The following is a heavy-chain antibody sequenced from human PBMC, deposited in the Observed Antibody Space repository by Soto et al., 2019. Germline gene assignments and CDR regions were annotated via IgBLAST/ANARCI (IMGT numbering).Heavy chain of an antibody. CDR2: ISGSGGST. CDR3: AKDHSRVGGFHMDV. Sequence: GGSLRLSCAASGFTFSSYAMSWVRQAPGKGLEWVSAISGSGGSTYYADSVKGRFTISRDNSKNTLYLQMNSLRAEDTAVYYCAKDHSRVGGFHMDVWGKGTTVTVSS. D-gene: IGHD3-16*01. J-gene: IGHJ6*03. CDR1: GFTFSSYA. V-gene: IGHV3-23*01.